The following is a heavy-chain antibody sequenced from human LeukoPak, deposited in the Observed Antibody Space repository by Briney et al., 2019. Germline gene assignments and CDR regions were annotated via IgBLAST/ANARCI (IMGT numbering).Heavy chain of an antibody. V-gene: IGHV3-7*01. J-gene: IGHJ4*02. CDR1: RFTFSSYW. Sequence: GGSLRLSCAASRFTFSSYWMSWVRQAPRKGLEWVANIKQDGSEKYYVDSVKGRFTISRDNAKNSLYLQMNSLRAEATAVYYCARAAQYIVVVPAVMSRVYYWGQGSLVTVSS. D-gene: IGHD2-2*01. CDR2: IKQDGSEK. CDR3: ARAAQYIVVVPAVMSRVYY.